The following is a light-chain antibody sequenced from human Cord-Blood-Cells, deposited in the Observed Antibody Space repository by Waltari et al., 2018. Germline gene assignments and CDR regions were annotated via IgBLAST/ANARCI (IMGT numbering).Light chain of an antibody. CDR2: DVN. CDR1: SRDVGCYNF. V-gene: IGLV2-14*01. Sequence: QSALTQPASVSGSPGQSITIACTGTSRDVGCYNFVHWYQPHPGKAPKHMIYDVNNRPSGFSNRFSGSKSGNTPSLTISGLQAEDEADYYCSSYTSSSTRVFGGGTKLPVL. CDR3: SSYTSSSTRV. J-gene: IGLJ3*02.